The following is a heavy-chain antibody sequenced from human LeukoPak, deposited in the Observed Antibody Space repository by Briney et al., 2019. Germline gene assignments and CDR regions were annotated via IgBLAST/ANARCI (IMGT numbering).Heavy chain of an antibody. D-gene: IGHD3-10*01. V-gene: IGHV3-7*03. CDR2: IQQHGSET. Sequence: GGSLRLSCEGSGFTFSNYWMSWVRQAPGKGLEWVANIQQHGSETYYGDSVKGRFTISRDNAKNTLYLQMNSLRAEDTAVYYCATAGFGEFLDAFDIWGQGTMVTVSS. J-gene: IGHJ3*02. CDR1: GFTFSNYW. CDR3: ATAGFGEFLDAFDI.